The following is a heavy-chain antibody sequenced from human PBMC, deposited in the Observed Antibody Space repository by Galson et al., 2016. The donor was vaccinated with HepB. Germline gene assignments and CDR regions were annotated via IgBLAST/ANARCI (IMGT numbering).Heavy chain of an antibody. Sequence: TLSLTCTVSGGSIISGSHYWTWIRQPAGKGLEWIGGISTSGTTYYNPSLKSRVTISIDTWNNKFSLKMTGMTASDTAVYYCARHWGRNSRIDYWGQGTLVTVSS. CDR1: GGSIISGSHY. CDR3: ARHWGRNSRIDY. D-gene: IGHD3-16*01. V-gene: IGHV4-61*02. J-gene: IGHJ4*02. CDR2: ISTSGTT.